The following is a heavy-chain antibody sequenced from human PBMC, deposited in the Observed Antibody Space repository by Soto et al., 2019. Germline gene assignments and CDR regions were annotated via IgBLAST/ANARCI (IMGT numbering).Heavy chain of an antibody. CDR3: ARDRWWLVH. CDR2: IKQDGGEK. Sequence: EVQLVESGGGLVQPGGSLRLSWAASGFTFSGYWMNWVRQAPGKGLEWVANIKQDGGEKYYVDSVKGRFTISRDNAKNSLYLQMNSLRAEDTAVYYCARDRWWLVHWGQGTLVTVSS. CDR1: GFTFSGYW. V-gene: IGHV3-7*01. J-gene: IGHJ4*02. D-gene: IGHD6-19*01.